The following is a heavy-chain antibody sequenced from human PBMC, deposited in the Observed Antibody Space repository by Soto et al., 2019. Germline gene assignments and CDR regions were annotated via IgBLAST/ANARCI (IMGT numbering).Heavy chain of an antibody. Sequence: QVPLVQSGAEVKKPGSSVKVSCKASGGTFSSYAISWVRQAPGQGLEWMGGIIPLFRTSNYAHKFQGRVTVTADEPTSTVYLELRSLRADDTAVYYCARVDGGNIDYWGQGTLVTISS. CDR2: IIPLFRTS. D-gene: IGHD3-16*01. CDR1: GGTFSSYA. J-gene: IGHJ4*02. CDR3: ARVDGGNIDY. V-gene: IGHV1-69*01.